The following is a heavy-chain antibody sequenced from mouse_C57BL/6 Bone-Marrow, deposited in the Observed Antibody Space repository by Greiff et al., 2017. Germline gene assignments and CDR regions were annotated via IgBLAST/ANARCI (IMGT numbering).Heavy chain of an antibody. D-gene: IGHD2-4*01. CDR1: GFTFSDYG. V-gene: IGHV5-17*01. Sequence: EVKLVESGGGLVKPGGSLKLSCAASGFTFSDYGMHWVRQAPEKGLEWVAYISSGSSTIYYADTVKGRFPISRDNAKNTLFLQMTSLRSEDTAMYYCASSTMITYFDYWGQGTTLTVSS. CDR3: ASSTMITYFDY. J-gene: IGHJ2*01. CDR2: ISSGSSTI.